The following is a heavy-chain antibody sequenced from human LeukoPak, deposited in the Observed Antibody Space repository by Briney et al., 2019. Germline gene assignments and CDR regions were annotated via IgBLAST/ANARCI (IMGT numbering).Heavy chain of an antibody. Sequence: SETLSLTCTVSGGSISSYYWSWIRQPPGKGLEWIGYIYYSGSTNYNPSLKSRVTISVDTSKNQFSLKLSSVTAADTAVYYCARGLPHTYYDILTGYYTSLGTFDYWGQGTLVTVSS. D-gene: IGHD3-9*01. J-gene: IGHJ4*02. CDR1: GGSISSYY. CDR3: ARGLPHTYYDILTGYYTSLGTFDY. V-gene: IGHV4-59*01. CDR2: IYYSGST.